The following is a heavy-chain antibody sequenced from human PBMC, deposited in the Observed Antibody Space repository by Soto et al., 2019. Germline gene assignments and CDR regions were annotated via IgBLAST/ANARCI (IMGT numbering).Heavy chain of an antibody. V-gene: IGHV5-51*03. J-gene: IGHJ6*02. CDR1: GYSVSNYW. CDR2: IFPRDSDT. CDR3: ARIMVRGVITYSRDYHGMDV. Sequence: GESLKISCKGSGYSVSNYWIGWVRQMPGKGLEWMGIIFPRDSDTRYSPSFQGQVTISADKSISTAYLQWSSLKASDTAMYYCARIMVRGVITYSRDYHGMDVWGQGTTVTVSS. D-gene: IGHD3-10*01.